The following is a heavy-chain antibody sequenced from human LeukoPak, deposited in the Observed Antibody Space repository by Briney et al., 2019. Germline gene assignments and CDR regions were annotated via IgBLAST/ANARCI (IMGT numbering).Heavy chain of an antibody. V-gene: IGHV4-38-2*01. CDR2: IYHSGST. CDR1: GYSISSGYY. CDR3: ARQEKPFDY. Sequence: PSETLSLTCAVSGYSISSGYYWGWIRQPPGKGLEWIGSIYHSGSTYYNPSPKSRVTISVDTSKNQFSLKLSSVTAADTAVYYCARQEKPFDYWGQGTLVTVSS. J-gene: IGHJ4*02.